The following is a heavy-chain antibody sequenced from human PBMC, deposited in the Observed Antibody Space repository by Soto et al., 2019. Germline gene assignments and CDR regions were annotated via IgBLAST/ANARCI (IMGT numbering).Heavy chain of an antibody. CDR3: ARRARPDFYYMDV. CDR2: ISSNGVGT. J-gene: IGHJ6*03. V-gene: IGHV3-64*01. CDR1: GFTLSGYA. D-gene: IGHD6-6*01. Sequence: PGGSLRLSCAASGFTLSGYAMDWVRQAPGKGLEYVSGISSNGVGTYYANSVQGRFTISGDNSKNTVYLQMGSLRPEDMAVYYCARRARPDFYYMDVWGKGTTVTVSS.